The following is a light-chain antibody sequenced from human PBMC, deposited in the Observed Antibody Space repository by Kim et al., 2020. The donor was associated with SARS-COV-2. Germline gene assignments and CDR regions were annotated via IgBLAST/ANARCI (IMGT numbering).Light chain of an antibody. CDR3: CSRDTTGNHLVV. CDR2: GED. CDR1: SLRNFS. J-gene: IGLJ2*01. V-gene: IGLV3-19*01. Sequence: LGQTVRITCHGDSLRNFSPSWYQQKPGQAPVLVIYGEDNRPSGIPDRFSGARSGNTASLTITGAQAEDEADYYCCSRDTTGNHLVVFGGGTQLTVL.